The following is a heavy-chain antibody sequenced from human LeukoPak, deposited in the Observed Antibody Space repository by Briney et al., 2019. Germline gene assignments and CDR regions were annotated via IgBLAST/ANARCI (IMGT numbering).Heavy chain of an antibody. J-gene: IGHJ4*02. V-gene: IGHV1-69*05. D-gene: IGHD3-3*01. CDR2: IIPIFGTA. CDR3: ARSIRFLEWDPLYYFDY. Sequence: GASVKVSCKASGGTFSSYAISWVRQAPGQGLEWMGGIIPIFGTANYAQKFQGRFTITTDESTSTAYMELSSLRSEDTAVYYCARSIRFLEWDPLYYFDYWGQGTLVTVSS. CDR1: GGTFSSYA.